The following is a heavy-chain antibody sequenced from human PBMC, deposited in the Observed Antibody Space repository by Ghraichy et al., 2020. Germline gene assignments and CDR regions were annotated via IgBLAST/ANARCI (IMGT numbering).Heavy chain of an antibody. CDR2: FDPEDGET. V-gene: IGHV1-24*01. J-gene: IGHJ4*02. CDR1: GYTLTELS. CDR3: ATVGPSQIRFGWLQF. D-gene: IGHD5-24*01. Sequence: ASVKVSCKVSGYTLTELSMHWVRQAPGKGLEWMGGFDPEDGETIYAQKFQGRVTMTEDTSTDTAYMELSSLRSEDTAVYYCATVGPSQIRFGWLQFWGQGTLVTVSS.